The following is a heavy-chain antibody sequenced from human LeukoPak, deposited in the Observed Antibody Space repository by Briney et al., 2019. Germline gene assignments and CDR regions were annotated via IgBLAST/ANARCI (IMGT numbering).Heavy chain of an antibody. Sequence: GESLNISCKASGYSFTGYWIGWVRQMPGKGLEWMGIIYPGDSDARYSPSFRGQVTISAGKSISTAYLQWSSLKASDTAMYYCARRLGWDFDSSGYSFDFWGQGTLVTVSS. V-gene: IGHV5-51*01. J-gene: IGHJ4*02. D-gene: IGHD3-22*01. CDR3: ARRLGWDFDSSGYSFDF. CDR2: IYPGDSDA. CDR1: GYSFTGYW.